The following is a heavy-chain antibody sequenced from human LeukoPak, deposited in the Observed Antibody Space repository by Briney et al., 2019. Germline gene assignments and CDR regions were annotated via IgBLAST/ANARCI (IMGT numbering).Heavy chain of an antibody. Sequence: SETLSLTCTVSGGSISSYYWSWIRQPPGKGLEWIGYIYYSGSTNYNPSLKSRVTISVDTSKNQSSLKLSSVTAADTAVYYCARETYYYDSSGYYYRVRAFDIWGQGTMVTVSS. J-gene: IGHJ3*02. V-gene: IGHV4-59*01. D-gene: IGHD3-22*01. CDR2: IYYSGST. CDR1: GGSISSYY. CDR3: ARETYYYDSSGYYYRVRAFDI.